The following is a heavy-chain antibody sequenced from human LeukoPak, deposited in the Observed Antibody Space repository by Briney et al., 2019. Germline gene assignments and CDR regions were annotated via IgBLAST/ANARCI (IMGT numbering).Heavy chain of an antibody. J-gene: IGHJ5*02. Sequence: SETLSLTCAVYGGSFSGYYWSWIRQPPGKGLEWIGEINHSGSTNYNPSLKSRVTISVDTSKNQFSLKLSSVTAADTAVYYCARAGVVVVPAATLLGGDWFDPWGQGTLVTVSS. D-gene: IGHD2-2*01. CDR2: INHSGST. V-gene: IGHV4-34*01. CDR1: GGSFSGYY. CDR3: ARAGVVVVPAATLLGGDWFDP.